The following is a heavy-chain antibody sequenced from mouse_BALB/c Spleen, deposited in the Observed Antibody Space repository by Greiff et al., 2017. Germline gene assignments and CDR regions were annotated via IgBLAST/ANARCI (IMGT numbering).Heavy chain of an antibody. CDR1: GYTFTSYW. CDR2: INPSTGYT. CDR3: ARYDPEAWFAY. J-gene: IGHJ3*01. V-gene: IGHV1-7*01. D-gene: IGHD2-3*01. Sequence: QVQLQQSGAELAKPGASVKMSCKASGYTFTSYWMHWVKQRPGQGLEWIGYINPSTGYTEYNQKFKDKATLTADKSSSTAYMQLSSLTSEDSAVYYCARYDPEAWFAYWGQGTLVTVSA.